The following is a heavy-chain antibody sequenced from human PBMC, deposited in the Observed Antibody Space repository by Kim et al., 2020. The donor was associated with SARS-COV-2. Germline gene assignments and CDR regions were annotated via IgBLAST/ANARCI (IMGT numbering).Heavy chain of an antibody. D-gene: IGHD2-8*01. CDR3: AKDLACIPDY. CDR1: GFTFSSYA. Sequence: GGSLRLSCAASGFTFSSYAMRWVRQAPGKGLEWVSAISGSGGSTYYADSVKGRFTITRDNSKNTLYLQMNSLRAEDTAVYYCAKDLACIPDYWGQRTLVTVSS. J-gene: IGHJ4*02. CDR2: ISGSGGST. V-gene: IGHV3-23*01.